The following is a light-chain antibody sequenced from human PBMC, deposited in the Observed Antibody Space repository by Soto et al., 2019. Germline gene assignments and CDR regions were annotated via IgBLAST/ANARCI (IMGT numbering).Light chain of an antibody. V-gene: IGLV2-8*01. CDR3: CSYAGSRTHVL. J-gene: IGLJ2*01. CDR1: SSDVGGYNY. CDR2: EVS. Sequence: QSALTQPPSASGSPGQSVTISCTGTSSDVGGYNYVSWYQQHPGKAPKLMIYEVSERPSGVSNRFSGSKSGNTASLTISGLQAEDEAEYYCCSYAGSRTHVLFGGGTKVTVL.